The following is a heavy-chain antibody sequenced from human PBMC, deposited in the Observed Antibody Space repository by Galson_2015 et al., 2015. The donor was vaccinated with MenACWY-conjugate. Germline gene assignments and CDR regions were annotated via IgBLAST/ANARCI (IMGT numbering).Heavy chain of an antibody. D-gene: IGHD2-2*01. CDR2: IYYSGST. CDR1: GGSISSYY. CDR3: ARLGLADIVVVPAAVWFDP. J-gene: IGHJ5*02. Sequence: TLSLTCTVSGGSISSYYWSWIRQPPGKGLEWIGYIYYSGSTNYNPSLKSRVTISVDTSKNQFSLKLSSVTAADTAVYYCARLGLADIVVVPAAVWFDPWGQGTLVTVSS. V-gene: IGHV4-59*08.